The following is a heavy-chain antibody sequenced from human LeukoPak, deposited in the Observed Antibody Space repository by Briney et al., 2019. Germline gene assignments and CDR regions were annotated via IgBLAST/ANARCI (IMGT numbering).Heavy chain of an antibody. CDR1: GFTVSSNY. V-gene: IGHV3-66*02. CDR2: IYSGGST. CDR3: ARDRVRGCSGGSCYYGMDV. D-gene: IGHD2-15*01. Sequence: GGSLRLSCAASGFTVSSNYMSWVRQAPGKGLEWVSVIYSGGSTYYADSVKGRFTISRDNSKNTLYLQMNSLRAEDTAVYYCARDRVRGCSGGSCYYGMDVWGQGTTVTVSS. J-gene: IGHJ6*02.